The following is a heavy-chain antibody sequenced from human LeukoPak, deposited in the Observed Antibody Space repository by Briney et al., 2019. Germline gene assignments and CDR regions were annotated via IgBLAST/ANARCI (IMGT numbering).Heavy chain of an antibody. V-gene: IGHV3-73*01. CDR3: TRDSGTCNWFDP. J-gene: IGHJ5*02. CDR1: GFTFSGSA. Sequence: GGSLRLSCAASGFTFSGSAIHWVRQSSGKGLEWVGQIDKKDKGYATATAYAASVKGRFTISRDDSINTAYLQMKSLKTEDTALYYCTRDSGTCNWFDPWGQGTLVTVSS. CDR2: IDKKDKGYATAT. D-gene: IGHD1-26*01.